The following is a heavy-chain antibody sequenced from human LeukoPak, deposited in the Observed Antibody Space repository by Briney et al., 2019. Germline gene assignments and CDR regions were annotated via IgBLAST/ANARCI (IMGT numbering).Heavy chain of an antibody. V-gene: IGHV3-30*18. CDR2: ISYDGSNK. D-gene: IGHD2-15*01. CDR1: GFTFSSYG. Sequence: PGRSLRLSCAASGFTFSSYGMHWVRQAPGKGLEWVAVISYDGSNKYYADSVKGRFTISRDNFKNTLYLQMNSLRAEDTAVYYCAKDFACQSGSCYKYYYYYGMDVWGQGTTVTVSS. CDR3: AKDFACQSGSCYKYYYYYGMDV. J-gene: IGHJ6*02.